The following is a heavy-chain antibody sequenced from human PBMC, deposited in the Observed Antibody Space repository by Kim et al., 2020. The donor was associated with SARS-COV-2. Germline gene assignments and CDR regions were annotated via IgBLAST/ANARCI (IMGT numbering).Heavy chain of an antibody. D-gene: IGHD5-18*01. Sequence: SGPTLVRPTQTLTLTCTFSGFSLSSSGMAVSWIRQPPGKALEWLAVIYWNDEKRCSPSLKSRLIITKDTSGNQVVLTLSNVDPVDTATYYCAHSIEHLWFPFDYWGQGALVTVSS. CDR2: IYWNDEK. J-gene: IGHJ4*02. V-gene: IGHV2-5*01. CDR3: AHSIEHLWFPFDY. CDR1: GFSLSSSGMA.